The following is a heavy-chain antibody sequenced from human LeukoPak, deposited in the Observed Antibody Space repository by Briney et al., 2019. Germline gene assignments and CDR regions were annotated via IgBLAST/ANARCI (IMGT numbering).Heavy chain of an antibody. CDR3: ARDRLWGEADAFDI. CDR2: ISAYNANP. CDR1: GYTFTSYG. D-gene: IGHD3-16*01. Sequence: ASVKVSCKDSGYTFTSYGISWVRQAPGQGLEWMGWISAYNANPNYAQKLQGRVTMTTDTSTSTAYMELRSLRSDDTAVYYCARDRLWGEADAFDIWGQGTMVTVSS. V-gene: IGHV1-18*01. J-gene: IGHJ3*02.